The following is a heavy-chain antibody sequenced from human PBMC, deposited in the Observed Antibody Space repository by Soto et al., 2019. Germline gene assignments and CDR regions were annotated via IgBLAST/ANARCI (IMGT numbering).Heavy chain of an antibody. Sequence: GASVKVSCKASGGTFSSYAISWVRQAPGQGLEWMGGIIPIFGTANYAQKFQGRVTITADESTSTAYMELSSLRSEDTAVYYCARKGRGYYYDSSGYGPMDVWGQGTTVTVSS. V-gene: IGHV1-69*13. J-gene: IGHJ6*02. CDR2: IIPIFGTA. CDR1: GGTFSSYA. CDR3: ARKGRGYYYDSSGYGPMDV. D-gene: IGHD3-22*01.